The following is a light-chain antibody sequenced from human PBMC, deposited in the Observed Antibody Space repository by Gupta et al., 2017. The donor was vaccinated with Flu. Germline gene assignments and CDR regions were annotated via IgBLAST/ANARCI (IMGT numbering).Light chain of an antibody. Sequence: SYVLTQPPSVSVAPGQTARITCGGNNIGSKGVHWYQQKPGQAPVLVAYDDSDRPSGIPERFSGSNSGNTATLTISRVEAGDEADYYCQVCDSSSDHWVFGGGTKLTVL. J-gene: IGLJ3*02. V-gene: IGLV3-21*02. CDR3: QVCDSSSDHWV. CDR2: DDS. CDR1: NIGSKG.